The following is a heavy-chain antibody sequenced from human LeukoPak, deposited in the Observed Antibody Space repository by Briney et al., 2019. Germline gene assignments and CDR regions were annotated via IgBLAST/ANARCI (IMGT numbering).Heavy chain of an antibody. CDR3: ARAPGSAYYPYYYMDV. Sequence: SETLSLTCTVSGGSINTYYWSWIRLPPGKGLEWTGYIYYSGSTNYNPSLKSRVTISVDTSKNQFSLNLNSVTAADTAEYYCARAPGSAYYPYYYMDVWGKGTTVTVSS. V-gene: IGHV4-59*12. D-gene: IGHD6-19*01. J-gene: IGHJ6*03. CDR1: GGSINTYY. CDR2: IYYSGST.